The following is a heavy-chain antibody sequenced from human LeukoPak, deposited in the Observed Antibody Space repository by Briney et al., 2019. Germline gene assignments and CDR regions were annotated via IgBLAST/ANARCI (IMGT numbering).Heavy chain of an antibody. D-gene: IGHD3-22*01. CDR3: AKHDSSGYYVLDY. V-gene: IGHV1-69*13. Sequence: ASVKVSCKASGGTFSSYAISWVRQAPGQGLEWMGGIIPIFGTANYAQKFQGRVTITADESTSTAYMELSSLRSEDTAVYYCAKHDSSGYYVLDYWGQGTLVTVSS. CDR1: GGTFSSYA. J-gene: IGHJ4*02. CDR2: IIPIFGTA.